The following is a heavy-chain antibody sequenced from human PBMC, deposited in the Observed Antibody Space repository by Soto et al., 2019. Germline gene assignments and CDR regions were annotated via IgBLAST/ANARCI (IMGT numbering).Heavy chain of an antibody. CDR1: GGTFNTYA. D-gene: IGHD2-15*01. J-gene: IGHJ4*02. V-gene: IGHV1-69*19. Sequence: QVQLVQSGAEMKKPGSSVKVSCQSSGGTFNTYAMNWVRQAPGQGPEWMGDISPMFGAANYAPKFQGRVTTTASQSTGTSYMQLSCLTSEDTALYFCEREVQVHSPAFVYWGQGTLVTVSS. CDR2: ISPMFGAA. CDR3: EREVQVHSPAFVY.